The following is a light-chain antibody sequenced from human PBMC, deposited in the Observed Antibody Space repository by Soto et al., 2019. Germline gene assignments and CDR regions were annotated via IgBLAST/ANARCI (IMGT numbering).Light chain of an antibody. CDR2: EVT. J-gene: IGLJ2*01. V-gene: IGLV2-8*01. Sequence: QSVLTQPPSASGSPGQSVTISCTGTSSDVGGYKYVSWYQQYPGKAPKLIIYEVTKRPSGVPDRFSGSQSGNAASLTVSGLQAEDEADYYCSSYAGTNSFVLFGGGTKVTVL. CDR3: SSYAGTNSFVL. CDR1: SSDVGGYKY.